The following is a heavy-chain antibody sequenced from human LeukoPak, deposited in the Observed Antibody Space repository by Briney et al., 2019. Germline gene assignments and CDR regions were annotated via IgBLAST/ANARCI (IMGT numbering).Heavy chain of an antibody. V-gene: IGHV4-34*01. J-gene: IGHJ6*03. CDR3: ARVCRATSYYYYMDV. CDR1: GGSFSSYY. CDR2: INHSGST. D-gene: IGHD1-26*01. Sequence: SETLSLTCAVYGGSFSSYYWSWIRQPPGKGLEWIGEINHSGSTNYNPSLKSRVTISVDTSKNQFSLKLSSVTAADTAVYYCARVCRATSYYYYMDVWGKGTTVTVSS.